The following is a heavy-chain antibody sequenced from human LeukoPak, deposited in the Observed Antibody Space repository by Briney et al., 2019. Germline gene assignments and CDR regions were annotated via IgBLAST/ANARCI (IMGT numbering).Heavy chain of an antibody. Sequence: ASVKVSCKASGYTFTIYGISWVRQDPGQGLGWMGWISAYNGNTNYAQKLQGRVTMTTDTSTSTAYMELRSLRSDDTAVYYCARDRAPFYDSSGYYYYWGQGTLVTVSS. CDR3: ARDRAPFYDSSGYYYY. CDR2: ISAYNGNT. D-gene: IGHD3-22*01. J-gene: IGHJ4*02. CDR1: GYTFTIYG. V-gene: IGHV1-18*01.